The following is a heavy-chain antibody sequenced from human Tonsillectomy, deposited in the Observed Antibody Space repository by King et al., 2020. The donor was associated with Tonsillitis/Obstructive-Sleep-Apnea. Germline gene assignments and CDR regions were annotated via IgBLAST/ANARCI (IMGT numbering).Heavy chain of an antibody. D-gene: IGHD6-6*01. CDR2: IYYTGSS. Sequence: QLQESGPGLVKPSETLSLTCTVSGDSLSRTTYYWGWIRQPPGKGLEWIGSIYYTGSSYHNPSLKSRVTISVDTSKNQFSLKVNSVTGADTAVYYCATSLSYSSSSAYFCYGLDVWGQGTTVTVS. CDR1: GDSLSRTTYY. CDR3: ATSLSYSSSSAYFCYGLDV. J-gene: IGHJ6*02. V-gene: IGHV4-39*01.